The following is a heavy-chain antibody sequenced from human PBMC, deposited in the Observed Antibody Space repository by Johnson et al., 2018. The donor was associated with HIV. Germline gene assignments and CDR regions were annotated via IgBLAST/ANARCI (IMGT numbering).Heavy chain of an antibody. Sequence: QVQLVESGGGVVQPGGSLRLSCAASGFTFSSYGMHWVRQAPCKGLVWVAFIRYDGSNKYYADSVKGRFTISRDNSKNTLYLQMNSLRAEDTAVYYCAKDRVDGRYVGVDCPDAFDMWGQGTMVTVPS. J-gene: IGHJ3*02. CDR1: GFTFSSYG. D-gene: IGHD2-21*02. V-gene: IGHV3-30*02. CDR2: IRYDGSNK. CDR3: AKDRVDGRYVGVDCPDAFDM.